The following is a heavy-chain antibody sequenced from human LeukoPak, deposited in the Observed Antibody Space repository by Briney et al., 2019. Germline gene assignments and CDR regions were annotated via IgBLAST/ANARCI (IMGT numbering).Heavy chain of an antibody. D-gene: IGHD3-22*01. J-gene: IGHJ2*01. CDR1: GDSVSSNSVA. Sequence: SQTLSLTCAISGDSVSSNSVAWNWIRQSPSRGLEWLGRTYYRSKWYDDYAVSVKGRIAINPDTSKNQFSLQLNSVTPEDMAVYYCARESGYYSFDLWGRGTLVTVSS. CDR3: ARESGYYSFDL. CDR2: TYYRSKWYD. V-gene: IGHV6-1*01.